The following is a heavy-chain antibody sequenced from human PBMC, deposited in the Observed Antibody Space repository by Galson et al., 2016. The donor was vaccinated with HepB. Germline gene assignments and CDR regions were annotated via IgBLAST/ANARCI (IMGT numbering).Heavy chain of an antibody. CDR3: ARGDNPDYGDYASAYYYMDV. D-gene: IGHD4-17*01. Sequence: TLSLTCAVYGGSFSGYYWSWIRQPPGEGLEWIGEINHSGSTNYNPSLKSRVTISVDTSKNQFSLKLSSVTAADTAVYYCARGDNPDYGDYASAYYYMDVWGKGTTVTVSS. CDR2: INHSGST. J-gene: IGHJ6*03. CDR1: GGSFSGYY. V-gene: IGHV4-34*01.